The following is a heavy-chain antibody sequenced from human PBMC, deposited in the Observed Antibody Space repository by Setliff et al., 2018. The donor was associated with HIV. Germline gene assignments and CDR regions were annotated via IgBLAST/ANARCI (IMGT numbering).Heavy chain of an antibody. D-gene: IGHD2-2*01. Sequence: ASVKVSCKAFGYTFTGYYIHWVRQAPGQGLEWMGRIDPNSGGTNHAQKFQGRVTMTRDTSISTAYMELSSLRSEDTAVYYCARGLTAANYQNHYYMDVWGKGTTVTVSS. CDR1: GYTFTGYY. CDR2: IDPNSGGT. V-gene: IGHV1-2*06. CDR3: ARGLTAANYQNHYYMDV. J-gene: IGHJ6*03.